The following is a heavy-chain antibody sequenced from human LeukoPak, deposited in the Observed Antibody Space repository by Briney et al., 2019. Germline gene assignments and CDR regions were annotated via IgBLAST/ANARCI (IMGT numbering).Heavy chain of an antibody. CDR2: INHSGST. V-gene: IGHV4-34*01. CDR3: ARESPHSSGWYDY. J-gene: IGHJ4*02. D-gene: IGHD6-19*01. CDR1: GGSFSGYY. Sequence: KSSETLSLTCAVYGGSFSGYYWSWIRQPPGKGLEWIGEINHSGSTNYNPSLKSRVTISVDTSKNQFSLKLSSVTAADTAVYYCARESPHSSGWYDYWGQGTLVTVSS.